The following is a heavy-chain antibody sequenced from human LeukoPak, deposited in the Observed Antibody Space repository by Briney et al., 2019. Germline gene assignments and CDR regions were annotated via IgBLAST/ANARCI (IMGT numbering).Heavy chain of an antibody. Sequence: GGFLRLSCAASGFTVSSNYMSWVRQAPGKGLEWVSVINSGGSTYYADSVKGRFTISRDNSKNTLYLQMNSLRAEDTAVYYCASPESLDYWGQGTLVTVSS. CDR2: INSGGST. V-gene: IGHV3-53*01. CDR1: GFTVSSNY. CDR3: ASPESLDY. J-gene: IGHJ4*02. D-gene: IGHD3-10*01.